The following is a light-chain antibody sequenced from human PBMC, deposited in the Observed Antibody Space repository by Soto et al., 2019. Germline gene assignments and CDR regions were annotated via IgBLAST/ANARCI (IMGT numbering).Light chain of an antibody. V-gene: IGKV4-1*01. CDR1: QSVLYSSNNKNY. J-gene: IGKJ2*01. CDR3: QQYYSPPPT. CDR2: WAS. Sequence: DIVMTQSPDSLAVSLGERATINCKSSQSVLYSSNNKNYLAWYQQRRGQPPKLLISWASTRESGVPDRFSGSGSGTDFTLTISNLQAEDVAVYYCQQYYSPPPTFGQGTKLEIK.